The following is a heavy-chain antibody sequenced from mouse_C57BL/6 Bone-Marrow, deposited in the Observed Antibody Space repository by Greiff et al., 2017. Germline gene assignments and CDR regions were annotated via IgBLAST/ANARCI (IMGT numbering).Heavy chain of an antibody. V-gene: IGHV1-64*01. CDR1: GYTFTSYG. J-gene: IGHJ4*01. CDR2: IHPNIGST. Sequence: VQLQQPGAELVKPGASVKLSCKASGYTFTSYGMHWVKQRPGQGLEWIGRIHPNIGSTNYNEKFKGKATLTVDKSSSTAYMQLSSLTSEDSAVYYCARAYGSSYGYAMDYGGQGTSVTVSA. CDR3: ARAYGSSYGYAMDY. D-gene: IGHD1-1*01.